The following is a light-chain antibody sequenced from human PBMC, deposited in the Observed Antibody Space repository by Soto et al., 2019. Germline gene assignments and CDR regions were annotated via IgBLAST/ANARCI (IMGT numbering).Light chain of an antibody. Sequence: DIQMTQSPSTLSASLGDRVTITCRASQNINSWLAWYQQKPGKAPNLLIYKASSLANGVPSRFSGSGSGTECPLTISSLQPDDFATYYCQQYKSYWTFGQGTKVEIK. J-gene: IGKJ1*01. CDR2: KAS. CDR3: QQYKSYWT. V-gene: IGKV1-5*03. CDR1: QNINSW.